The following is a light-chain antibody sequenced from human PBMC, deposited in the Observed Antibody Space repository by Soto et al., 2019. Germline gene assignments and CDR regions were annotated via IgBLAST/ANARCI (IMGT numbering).Light chain of an antibody. J-gene: IGKJ1*01. V-gene: IGKV1-33*01. Sequence: DIQMTQSPTSLAASVGDRVTISCQASQDLTNFLNWYQQKPGEAPKLLIYDTTTLEEGVPSRFSGGGSGTEFTLTISSLQPDDFATYYCQQYNGYSTWTFGQGTKVDIK. CDR1: QDLTNF. CDR2: DTT. CDR3: QQYNGYSTWT.